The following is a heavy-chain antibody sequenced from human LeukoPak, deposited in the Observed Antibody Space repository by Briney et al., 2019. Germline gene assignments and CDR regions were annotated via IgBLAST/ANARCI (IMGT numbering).Heavy chain of an antibody. CDR3: ARDYYYGSGDSWFDP. CDR1: GFTFDDYA. Sequence: GGSLRLSCAASGFTFDDYAMHWVRQAPGKGLELVSGISWNSGSIGYADSVKGRFTISRDNAKNSLYLQMNSLRAEDTAVYYCARDYYYGSGDSWFDPWGQGTLVTVSS. V-gene: IGHV3-9*01. CDR2: ISWNSGSI. D-gene: IGHD3-10*01. J-gene: IGHJ5*02.